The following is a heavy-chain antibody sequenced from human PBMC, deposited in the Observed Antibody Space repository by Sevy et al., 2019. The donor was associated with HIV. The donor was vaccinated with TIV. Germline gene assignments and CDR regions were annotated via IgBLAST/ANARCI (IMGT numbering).Heavy chain of an antibody. CDR2: IYYNGHI. CDR3: AGENAWGRGYS. V-gene: IGHV4-59*08. Sequence: ETLSLTCTVSGGSITSLYWNWIRQPPGKALEWIANIYYNGHINYNPSLKSRVTLSLDTSKNQFSLRLSSVTAADTAMYYCAGENAWGRGYSWGQGTLVTVSS. J-gene: IGHJ4*02. CDR1: GGSITSLY. D-gene: IGHD1-26*01.